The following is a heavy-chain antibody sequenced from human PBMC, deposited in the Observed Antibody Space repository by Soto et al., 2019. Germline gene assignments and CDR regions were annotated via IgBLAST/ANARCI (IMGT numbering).Heavy chain of an antibody. Sequence: SETHSLTSTVAGGSIRGYCCSWIRQPPGKGLEWIGYIYYSGSTNYNPSLKSRVTISVDTSKNQCPLKLSSVTAADTAVYYCARHAAYGSGSYWSAFDIWGQGTMVTVSS. CDR3: ARHAAYGSGSYWSAFDI. V-gene: IGHV4-59*08. J-gene: IGHJ3*02. CDR1: GGSIRGYC. CDR2: IYYSGST. D-gene: IGHD3-10*01.